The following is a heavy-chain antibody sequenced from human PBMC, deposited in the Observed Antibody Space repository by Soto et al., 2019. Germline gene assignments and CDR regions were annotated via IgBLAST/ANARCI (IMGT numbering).Heavy chain of an antibody. Sequence: EVQLAESGGGLVQPGGSLRLSCAASGFAFSDHNMDWVRQAPGKGLEWVGRSRDKVHSHTTEYAASVKGRFTISRGDSENSLYLQMNSLKTEDTAVYYCARGVVSTGYFDYWGQGTLVTVSS. V-gene: IGHV3-72*01. D-gene: IGHD5-12*01. CDR2: SRDKVHSHTT. J-gene: IGHJ4*02. CDR1: GFAFSDHN. CDR3: ARGVVSTGYFDY.